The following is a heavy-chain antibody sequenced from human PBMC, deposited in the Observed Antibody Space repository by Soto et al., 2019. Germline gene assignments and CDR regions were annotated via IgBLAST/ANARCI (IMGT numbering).Heavy chain of an antibody. J-gene: IGHJ4*02. CDR1: GGSLNNHY. D-gene: IGHD7-27*01. CDR3: ARANWYCEY. Sequence: QVQLQESGPGLVKPSETLSLSCTVSGGSLNNHYWSWIRQPPGKGLEWIGYIYYSGSTNYNPSLQSRVTLSVDRSKYQVLLRLSSVTAADTAIYYCARANWYCEYWGQGVLVTVSS. CDR2: IYYSGST. V-gene: IGHV4-59*11.